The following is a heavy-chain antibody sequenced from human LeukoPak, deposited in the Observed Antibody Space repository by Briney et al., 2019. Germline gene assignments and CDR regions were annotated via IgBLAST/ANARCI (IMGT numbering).Heavy chain of an antibody. Sequence: ASVTVSFKASGYTFTGYYMHWVRQAPGQGREWMGWINPNSGGTNYAQKFQGRVTMTRDTSISTAYMELSRLRSDDTAVYYCARAHLTSRAAEIDYCGQGTLFTVSS. CDR2: INPNSGGT. J-gene: IGHJ4*02. V-gene: IGHV1-2*02. CDR1: GYTFTGYY. D-gene: IGHD1-1*01. CDR3: ARAHLTSRAAEIDY.